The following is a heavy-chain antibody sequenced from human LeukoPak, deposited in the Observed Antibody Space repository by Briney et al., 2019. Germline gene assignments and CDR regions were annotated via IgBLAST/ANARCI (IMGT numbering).Heavy chain of an antibody. CDR3: SANSWGYAFDM. CDR1: GFTFSNYA. Sequence: PAGSLRLSCVASGFTFSNYALSWVRQAPGKGLEWVSYISSSSRTIYYAHSVKGRFTIYRDNAKNSLYLQMDSRRAEDTAVYYCSANSWGYAFDMWGQGTMVTVSS. D-gene: IGHD7-27*01. V-gene: IGHV3-48*04. CDR2: ISSSSRTI. J-gene: IGHJ3*02.